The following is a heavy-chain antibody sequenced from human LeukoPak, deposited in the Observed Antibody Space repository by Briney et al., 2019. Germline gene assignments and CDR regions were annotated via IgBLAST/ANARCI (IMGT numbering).Heavy chain of an antibody. D-gene: IGHD4-17*01. J-gene: IGHJ4*02. Sequence: GGSLRLSCTASGFTFNGYSMNWVRQAPGKGLQWVSSISTSSSYIYYADSVKGRFTISRNNPKNSLYLQMNSLRAEDTAVYYCARNRGDPSYFDYWGQGTLVTVSS. CDR3: ARNRGDPSYFDY. CDR1: GFTFNGYS. CDR2: ISTSSSYI. V-gene: IGHV3-21*01.